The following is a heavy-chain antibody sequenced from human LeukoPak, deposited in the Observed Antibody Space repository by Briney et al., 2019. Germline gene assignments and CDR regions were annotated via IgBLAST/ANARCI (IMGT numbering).Heavy chain of an antibody. D-gene: IGHD3-22*01. CDR3: ARARDYYDSSGYSYWYFDL. CDR2: IKQDGSEK. CDR1: GFTFSSYW. Sequence: PGGSLRLSCVASGFTFSSYWMSWVRQAPGKGLEWVANIKQDGSEKHYVDSVQGRFTISRDNAKNSLYLQMNSLRAVDTAVYYCARARDYYDSSGYSYWYFDLWGRGTLVTVSS. J-gene: IGHJ2*01. V-gene: IGHV3-7*04.